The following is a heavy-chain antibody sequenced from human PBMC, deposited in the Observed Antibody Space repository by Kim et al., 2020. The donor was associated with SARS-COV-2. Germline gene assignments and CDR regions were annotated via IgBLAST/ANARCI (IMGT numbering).Heavy chain of an antibody. CDR2: IKGDGSKN. Sequence: GGSLRLSCAASGFSFSTYWMNWVRQAPGKGPEWVAKIKGDGSKNDYVDSVKGRFTISRDNAKNSLFLQMNNLRVEDTAVYYCARDRGVGDYTWGYWGQGTLVTVSS. D-gene: IGHD4-17*01. V-gene: IGHV3-7*01. J-gene: IGHJ4*02. CDR3: ARDRGVGDYTWGY. CDR1: GFSFSTYW.